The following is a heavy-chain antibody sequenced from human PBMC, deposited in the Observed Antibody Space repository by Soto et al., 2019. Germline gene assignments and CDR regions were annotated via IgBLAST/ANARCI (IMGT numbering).Heavy chain of an antibody. CDR3: ASGFWCSGGSCYSGGNY. Sequence: ASVKVSCKASGYTFTSYDINWVRQATGQGLEWMGWMNPNSGNTGYAQKFQGRVTMTRNTSIRTAYMDLSSLRSEDTAVYYCASGFWCSGGSCYSGGNYWGQGTLVTVSS. CDR1: GYTFTSYD. CDR2: MNPNSGNT. D-gene: IGHD2-15*01. J-gene: IGHJ4*02. V-gene: IGHV1-8*01.